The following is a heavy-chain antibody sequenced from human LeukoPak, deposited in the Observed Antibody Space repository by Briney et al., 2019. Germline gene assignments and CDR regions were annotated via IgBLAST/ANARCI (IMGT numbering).Heavy chain of an antibody. CDR2: IKHDGSET. J-gene: IGHJ4*02. V-gene: IGHV3-7*01. D-gene: IGHD3-22*01. CDR1: GFTFNTFW. Sequence: GGSLRLSCAASGFTFNTFWMSWVRQAPGKGLEWVANIKHDGSETYYVGSVKGRFTISRDNAKSSLYLQMNSLRAEDTAVYYCARDGNYVTHYYDSIGYYLYDYWGQGTLVTVSS. CDR3: ARDGNYVTHYYDSIGYYLYDY.